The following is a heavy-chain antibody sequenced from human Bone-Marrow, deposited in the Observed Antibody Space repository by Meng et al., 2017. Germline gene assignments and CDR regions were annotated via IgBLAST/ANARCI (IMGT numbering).Heavy chain of an antibody. D-gene: IGHD3-22*01. Sequence: GESLKISCAASGFTVSSNYMSWVRQAPGKGLEWVSYISSSGSTIYYADSVKGRFTISRDNAKNSLYLQMNSLRAEDTAVYYCARGPAYDSSGYPDYWGQGTLVTVSS. V-gene: IGHV3-11*04. J-gene: IGHJ4*02. CDR3: ARGPAYDSSGYPDY. CDR1: GFTVSSNY. CDR2: ISSSGSTI.